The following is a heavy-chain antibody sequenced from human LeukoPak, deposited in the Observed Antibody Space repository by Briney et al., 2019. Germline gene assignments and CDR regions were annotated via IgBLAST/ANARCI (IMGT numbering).Heavy chain of an antibody. CDR2: IYYSGST. CDR3: ARSVLYGGKYWYYFDY. CDR1: GGSISSSSYY. J-gene: IGHJ4*02. Sequence: SETLSLTCTVSGGSISSSSYYWGWIRQPPGKGLEWIGSIYYSGSTNYNPSLKSRVTISVDTSKNQFSLKLSSVTASDTAVYYCARSVLYGGKYWYYFDYWGQGTLVTVSS. D-gene: IGHD4-23*01. V-gene: IGHV4-39*07.